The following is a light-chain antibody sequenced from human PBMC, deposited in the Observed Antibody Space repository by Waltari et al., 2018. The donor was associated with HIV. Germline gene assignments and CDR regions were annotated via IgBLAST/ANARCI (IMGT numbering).Light chain of an antibody. Sequence: SSELTQDPAVSVALGQTVSITCQGDSLRSYYASWYQQKPGQAPVLVIYGKNNRPSGIPDRVAGSSSGNTASLTITGAQAEDEADYYCNSRDSSGNHVVFGGGTKLTVL. V-gene: IGLV3-19*01. CDR2: GKN. J-gene: IGLJ2*01. CDR3: NSRDSSGNHVV. CDR1: SLRSYY.